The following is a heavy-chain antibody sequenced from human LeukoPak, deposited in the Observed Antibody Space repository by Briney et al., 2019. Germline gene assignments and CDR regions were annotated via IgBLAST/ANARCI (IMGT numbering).Heavy chain of an antibody. CDR1: GFTFSNYG. CDR2: ISGGGGSA. D-gene: IGHD2-2*01. Sequence: GRSLRLSCAASGFTFSNYGMHWVRQAPGKGLEWVSAISGGGGSAYYADSVKGRFTISRDNSKNTLYLQMNSLRAEDTAVYYCARETCSSTSCSTDYWGQGTLVTVSS. CDR3: ARETCSSTSCSTDY. J-gene: IGHJ4*02. V-gene: IGHV3-23*01.